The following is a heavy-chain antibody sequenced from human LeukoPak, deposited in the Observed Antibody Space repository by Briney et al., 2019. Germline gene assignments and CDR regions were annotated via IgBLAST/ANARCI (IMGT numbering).Heavy chain of an antibody. CDR2: IWYDGSNK. CDR1: GFTFSSYG. V-gene: IGHV3-33*01. D-gene: IGHD6-19*01. CDR3: ARAVSSGWYDC. Sequence: PGRSLRLSCAASGFTFSSYGMHWVRQAPGKGLEWVAVIWYDGSNKYYADSVKGRFTISRDNSKNTLYLQMNSLRAEDTAVYYCARAVSSGWYDCWGQGTLVTVSS. J-gene: IGHJ5*01.